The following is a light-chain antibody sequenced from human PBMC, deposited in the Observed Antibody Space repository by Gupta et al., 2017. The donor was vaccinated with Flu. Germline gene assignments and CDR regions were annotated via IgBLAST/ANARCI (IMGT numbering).Light chain of an antibody. CDR1: ALPKEF. V-gene: IGLV3-10*01. Sequence: GDALPKEFAYWYQQKSGQATVWVIYEDRKRPSESPERISGSSSGTMATLTISGAQLEDEADYYCYSTDRSGKQGGGFGGGTKLTVL. J-gene: IGLJ3*02. CDR3: YSTDRSGKQGGG. CDR2: EDR.